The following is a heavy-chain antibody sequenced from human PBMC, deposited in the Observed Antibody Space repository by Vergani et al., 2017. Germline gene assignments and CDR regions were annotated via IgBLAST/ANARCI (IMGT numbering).Heavy chain of an antibody. D-gene: IGHD3-16*02. V-gene: IGHV4-59*01. CDR3: ARASXRALVGYYYYMDV. CDR2: MYHSGST. J-gene: IGHJ6*03. Sequence: QVRLQESGPGLVKPSETLTLTCSVSGGSMSGYYWSWIRQPPGKELEWIGYMYHSGSTNYNPSLETRVTISGDTSKNQFSLKLNSVTAADTAVYFCARASXRALVGYYYYMDVWGKGKTVVVSS. CDR1: GGSMSGYY.